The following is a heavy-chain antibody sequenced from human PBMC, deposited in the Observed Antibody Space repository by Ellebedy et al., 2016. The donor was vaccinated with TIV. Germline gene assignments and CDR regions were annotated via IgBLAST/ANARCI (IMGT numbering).Heavy chain of an antibody. V-gene: IGHV4-34*01. J-gene: IGHJ5*02. D-gene: IGHD3-10*01. Sequence: MPSETLSLTCAVYGGSFSGYYWSWIRQPPGKGLEWIGEINHSGSTNYNPSLKSRVTISVDTSKNQFSLKLSSVTAADTAVYYCARGPYYYGSGSYRGRGRWFDPWGQGTLVTVSS. CDR3: ARGPYYYGSGSYRGRGRWFDP. CDR2: INHSGST. CDR1: GGSFSGYY.